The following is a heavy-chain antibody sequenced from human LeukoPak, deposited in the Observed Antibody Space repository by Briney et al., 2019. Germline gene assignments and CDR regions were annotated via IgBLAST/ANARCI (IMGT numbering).Heavy chain of an antibody. J-gene: IGHJ6*03. CDR3: ARGIRSAAAGSLDYYYMDV. CDR2: INTNTGNP. D-gene: IGHD6-13*01. Sequence: ASVKVSCKASGYTFTSYAMNWVRQAPGQGLEWMGWINTNTGNPTYAQGFTGRFVFSLDTSVSTAYLQISSLKAEDTAVYYCARGIRSAAAGSLDYYYMDVWGKGTTVTVSS. V-gene: IGHV7-4-1*02. CDR1: GYTFTSYA.